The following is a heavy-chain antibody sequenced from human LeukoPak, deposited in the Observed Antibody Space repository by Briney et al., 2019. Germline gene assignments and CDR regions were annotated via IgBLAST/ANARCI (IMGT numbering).Heavy chain of an antibody. CDR3: AKGPSTVTYINWFDP. J-gene: IGHJ5*02. V-gene: IGHV1-8*03. CDR1: GYTFTSYD. Sequence: ASVKVSCKASGYTFTSYDINWVRQATGQGLEWMGWMNPNSGNTGYAQKFQGRVTITRNTSISTAYIELSSLRVDDTAVYYCAKGPSTVTYINWFDPWGQGTLVTVPS. CDR2: MNPNSGNT. D-gene: IGHD4-11*01.